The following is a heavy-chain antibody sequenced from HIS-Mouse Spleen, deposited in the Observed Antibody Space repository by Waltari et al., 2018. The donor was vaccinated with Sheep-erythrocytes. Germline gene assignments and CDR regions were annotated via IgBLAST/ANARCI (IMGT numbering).Heavy chain of an antibody. Sequence: QLQLQESGPGLVKPSETLSLTCTVSGGSISSRSYYWGWIRQPPGKGLEWIGSSYYSGSTYSTPSLKSRVTISGVPSKNPFSLRLSSVTAADTAVYYCARLYYYDSSGYYFDYWGQGTLVTVSS. D-gene: IGHD3-22*01. J-gene: IGHJ4*02. V-gene: IGHV4-39*01. CDR3: ARLYYYDSSGYYFDY. CDR1: GGSISSRSYY. CDR2: SYYSGST.